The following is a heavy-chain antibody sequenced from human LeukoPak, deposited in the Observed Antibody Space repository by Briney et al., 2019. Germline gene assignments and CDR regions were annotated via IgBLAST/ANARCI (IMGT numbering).Heavy chain of an antibody. CDR3: ARSRAFNSGAFDP. Sequence: SETLSLTCTVSGASFSSASYWSWIRQPPGKGVEWIAHIYNGVNTNYNPSLKSRVTISVDTSKNQFSLRLNSVTAADTAGYYCARSRAFNSGAFDPWGQGSLVTVSS. J-gene: IGHJ5*02. CDR2: IYNGVNT. V-gene: IGHV4-61*01. D-gene: IGHD1-26*01. CDR1: GASFSSASY.